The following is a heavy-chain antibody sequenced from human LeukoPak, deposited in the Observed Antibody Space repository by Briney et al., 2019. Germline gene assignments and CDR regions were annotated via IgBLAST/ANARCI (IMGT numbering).Heavy chain of an antibody. V-gene: IGHV3-20*04. Sequence: PGGSLRLSCAASGFTFDDYGMSWVRQALGKGLEWVSGINWNGGSTGYADSVKGRFTISRDNAKNSLYLQMNSLRAEDTALYYCARGHCSGGSCSFDYWGQGTLVTVSS. CDR2: INWNGGST. J-gene: IGHJ4*02. CDR1: GFTFDDYG. CDR3: ARGHCSGGSCSFDY. D-gene: IGHD2-15*01.